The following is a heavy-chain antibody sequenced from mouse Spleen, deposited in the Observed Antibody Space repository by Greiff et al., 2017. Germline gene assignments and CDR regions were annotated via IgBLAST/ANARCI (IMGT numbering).Heavy chain of an antibody. CDR1: GFTFSDYY. Sequence: DVKLVESEGGLVQPGSSMKLSCTASGFTFSDYYMAWVRQVPEKGLEWVANINYDGSSTYYLDSLKSRFIISRDNAKNILYLQMSSLKSEDTATYYCARDRGLVFDYWGQGTTLTVSS. D-gene: IGHD3-1*01. J-gene: IGHJ2*01. CDR2: INYDGSST. V-gene: IGHV5-16*01. CDR3: ARDRGLVFDY.